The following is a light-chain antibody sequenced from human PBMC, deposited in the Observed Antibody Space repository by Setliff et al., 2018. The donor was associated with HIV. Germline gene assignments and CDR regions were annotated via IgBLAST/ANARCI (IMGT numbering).Light chain of an antibody. CDR3: SSYTSASTLVYV. V-gene: IGLV2-14*01. Sequence: QSVLTQPASVSGSLGQSITISCTGASRDAGDYDYVSWYQQHPGKVPKLLIYGVSSRPSGVSDRFSGSRTGNTASLTISGLQDDDEADYYCSSYTSASTLVYVFRTGTKV. CDR2: GVS. CDR1: SRDAGDYDY. J-gene: IGLJ1*01.